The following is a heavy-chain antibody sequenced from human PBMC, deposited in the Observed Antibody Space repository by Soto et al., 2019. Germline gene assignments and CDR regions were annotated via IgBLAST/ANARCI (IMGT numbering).Heavy chain of an antibody. Sequence: QVQLLQSGAEVKEPGASVKVSCKASGYTFHNYAISWVRQAPGQGLEWMGWYNTSIVYGQSAKNFQGRVPMTTDTPTTTAYMELKTLRSDDTAIYYWARNSSDSYGWVDPLGQGTLVTVSS. CDR1: GYTFHNYA. CDR2: YNTSIVYG. D-gene: IGHD3-22*01. J-gene: IGHJ5*02. V-gene: IGHV1-18*04. CDR3: ARNSSDSYGWVDP.